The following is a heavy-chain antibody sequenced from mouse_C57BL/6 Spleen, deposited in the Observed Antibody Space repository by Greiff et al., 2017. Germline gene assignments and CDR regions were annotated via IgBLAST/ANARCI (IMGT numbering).Heavy chain of an antibody. D-gene: IGHD1-1*01. V-gene: IGHV1-75*01. J-gene: IGHJ4*01. CDR2: IFPGSGST. Sequence: QVHVKQSGPELVKPGASVKISCKASGYTFTDYYINWVKQRPGQGLEWIGWIFPGSGSTYYNEKFKGKATLTVDKSSSTAYMLLSSLTSEDSAVYFCARSGDYGSSYAMDYWGQGTSVTVSS. CDR3: ARSGDYGSSYAMDY. CDR1: GYTFTDYY.